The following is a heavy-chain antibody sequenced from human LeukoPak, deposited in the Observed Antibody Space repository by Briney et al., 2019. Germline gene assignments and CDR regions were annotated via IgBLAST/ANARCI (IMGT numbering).Heavy chain of an antibody. V-gene: IGHV4-34*01. D-gene: IGHD6-13*01. CDR2: INHSGST. CDR1: GGSFSGYY. Sequence: PSETLSLTCAVYGGSFSGYYWSWIRQPQGKGLEWIGAINHSGSTNYNPSLKSRVTISVDTSKNQFSLKLSSVTAADTAVYYCARERSSSWLDCWGQGTLVTVSS. CDR3: ARERSSSWLDC. J-gene: IGHJ4*02.